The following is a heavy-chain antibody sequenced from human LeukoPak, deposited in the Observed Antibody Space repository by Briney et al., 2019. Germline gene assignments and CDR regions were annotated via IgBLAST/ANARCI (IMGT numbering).Heavy chain of an antibody. V-gene: IGHV1-8*03. CDR2: MNPNSGNT. D-gene: IGHD6-19*01. CDR3: ARGRFHTAGTRTFDP. J-gene: IGHJ5*02. Sequence: ASVKVSCKASGYAFTSYDINWVRQATGQGLEWMGWMNPNSGNTGYAQKFQGRVTITRNTSISTAYMELSSLRSEDTAVYYCARGRFHTAGTRTFDPWGQGTLVTVSS. CDR1: GYAFTSYD.